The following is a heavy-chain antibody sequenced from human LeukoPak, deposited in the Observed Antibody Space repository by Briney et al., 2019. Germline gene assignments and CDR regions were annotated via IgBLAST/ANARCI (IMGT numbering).Heavy chain of an antibody. CDR2: ISYDGSNK. D-gene: IGHD3-10*01. Sequence: GGSLRLSCAASGFTFSSFGMHWVRQAPGKGLEWVAVISYDGSNKYYADSVKGRFTISRDNSKNTLYLQMNSLRAEDTAVYYCAKFPPYYGSGRYGMDVWGQGTTVTVSS. V-gene: IGHV3-30*18. CDR3: AKFPPYYGSGRYGMDV. J-gene: IGHJ6*02. CDR1: GFTFSSFG.